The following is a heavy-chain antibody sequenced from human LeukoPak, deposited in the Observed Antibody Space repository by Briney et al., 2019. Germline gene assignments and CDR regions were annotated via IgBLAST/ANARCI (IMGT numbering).Heavy chain of an antibody. D-gene: IGHD6-19*01. V-gene: IGHV3-7*01. CDR3: ARDRIAVAGTYFQR. J-gene: IGHJ1*01. CDR1: GFSFSNYW. Sequence: PGGSLRLSCVASGFSFSNYWMNWVRQAPGKGLEWVANIKEDGSEKYYVDSVKGRFTISRDNSKNTLYLQMNNLRAEDTAVYYCARDRIAVAGTYFQRWGQGTLVTVSS. CDR2: IKEDGSEK.